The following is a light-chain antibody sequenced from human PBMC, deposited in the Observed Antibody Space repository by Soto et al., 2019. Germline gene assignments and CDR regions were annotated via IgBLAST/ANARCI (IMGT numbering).Light chain of an antibody. CDR1: SSDVGGYNY. Sequence: QSALTQPASVSGSPGQSITISCTGTSSDVGGYNYVSWYQQHPGKAPKLMIYDVSNRPSGVSNRFSGSKSGNTAPLTISGLQAEDEADYYCSSYTSSSTYVFVTGTKVTVL. CDR3: SSYTSSSTYV. J-gene: IGLJ1*01. CDR2: DVS. V-gene: IGLV2-14*01.